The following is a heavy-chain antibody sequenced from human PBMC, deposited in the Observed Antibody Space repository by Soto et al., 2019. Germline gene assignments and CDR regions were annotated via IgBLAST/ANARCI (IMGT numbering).Heavy chain of an antibody. J-gene: IGHJ4*02. CDR2: ISSSSSYI. D-gene: IGHD2-2*02. CDR3: ARDSWSSTSCYN. CDR1: GFSFSSYS. V-gene: IGHV3-21*01. Sequence: EVQLVESGGGLVKPGGSLRLSCAASGFSFSSYSMNWVRQAPGKGLEWVSSISSSSSYIYYADSVKGRFTVSRDNAKKSPYLQINSQRAEDTAVYDCARDSWSSTSCYNWGQRTLDTVYS.